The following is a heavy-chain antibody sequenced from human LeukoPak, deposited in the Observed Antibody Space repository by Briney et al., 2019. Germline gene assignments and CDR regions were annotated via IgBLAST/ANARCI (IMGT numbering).Heavy chain of an antibody. V-gene: IGHV1-2*02. CDR2: INPNSGGT. CDR3: ASGPPRPGTAMARSGGYYFDY. CDR1: GYTFTGYY. Sequence: ASVKVSCKASGYTFTGYYMHWVRQAPGQGLEWMGWINPNSGGTNYAQKFQGRVTMTRDTSISTAYMELSRLRSDDTAVYYCASGPPRPGTAMARSGGYYFDYWGQGTLVTVSS. J-gene: IGHJ4*02. D-gene: IGHD5-18*01.